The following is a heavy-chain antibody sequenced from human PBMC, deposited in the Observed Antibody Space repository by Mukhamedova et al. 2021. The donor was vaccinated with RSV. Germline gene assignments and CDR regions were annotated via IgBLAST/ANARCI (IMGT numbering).Heavy chain of an antibody. V-gene: IGHV3-49*02. J-gene: IGHJ4*02. CDR3: GREIARLIDY. D-gene: IGHD2-21*01. CDR2: GTT. Sequence: GTTEYAASVKGRFSISRDDSKSIAYLQMNSLKTEDTAVYYCGREIARLIDYWGQGILVTVSS.